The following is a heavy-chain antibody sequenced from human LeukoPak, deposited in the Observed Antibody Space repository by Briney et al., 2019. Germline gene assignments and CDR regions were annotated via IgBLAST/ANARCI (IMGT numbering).Heavy chain of an antibody. CDR1: GGSISGGGYY. CDR2: IYYSGST. D-gene: IGHD6-19*01. J-gene: IGHJ4*02. Sequence: SETLSLTCTVSGGSISGGGYYWSWIRQHPGKGLEWIGYIYYSGSTYYNPSLKSRVTISVDTSKNQFSLKLSSVTAADTAVYYCARVRPKAGYYFDYWGQGTLVTVSS. CDR3: ARVRPKAGYYFDY. V-gene: IGHV4-31*03.